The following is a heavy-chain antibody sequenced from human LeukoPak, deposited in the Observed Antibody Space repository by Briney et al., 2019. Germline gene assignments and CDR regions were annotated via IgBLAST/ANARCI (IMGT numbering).Heavy chain of an antibody. D-gene: IGHD3-22*01. J-gene: IGHJ4*02. CDR2: IHHSGST. Sequence: SKPPPLTSADYGGSFSGYYWSWIHPPPGKRQERSGGIHHSGSTNYNPSLNSRVTISVDTSKNQFSLKLSSVTAADTAVYYCARQNDSSGYPTYYFDYWGQGTLVTASS. CDR3: ARQNDSSGYPTYYFDY. CDR1: GGSFSGYY. V-gene: IGHV4-34*01.